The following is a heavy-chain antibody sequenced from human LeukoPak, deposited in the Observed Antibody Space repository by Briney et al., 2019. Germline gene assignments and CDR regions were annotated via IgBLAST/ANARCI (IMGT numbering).Heavy chain of an antibody. J-gene: IGHJ4*02. CDR1: GDSVSSNSAA. CDR3: ARSGSGSYDY. Sequence: QTLSLTCAISGDSVSSNSAAWNWIRQSPSGGLEWLGRTYYRSRWYTDYAGSVKSRITINPDTSKNQLSLQLKSVTPEDTAVYYCARSGSGSYDYWGQGTLVTVSS. CDR2: TYYRSRWYT. D-gene: IGHD3-10*01. V-gene: IGHV6-1*01.